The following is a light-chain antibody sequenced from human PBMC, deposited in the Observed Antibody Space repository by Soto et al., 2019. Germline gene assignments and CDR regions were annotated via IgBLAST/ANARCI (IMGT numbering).Light chain of an antibody. CDR2: EVS. J-gene: IGLJ1*01. CDR3: SSYAGSNNYV. Sequence: QSVLTQPPSASGSPGQSVTISCTGTSSDVGGYGYVSWYQQHPGKAPKLMIYEVSKRPSGVPDRFSGSKSGNTASLTVSGLQAEDEADYYCSSYAGSNNYVFGTGTQLTVL. CDR1: SSDVGGYGY. V-gene: IGLV2-8*01.